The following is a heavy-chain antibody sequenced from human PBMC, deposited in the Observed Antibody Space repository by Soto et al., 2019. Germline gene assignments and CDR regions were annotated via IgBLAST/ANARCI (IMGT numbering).Heavy chain of an antibody. D-gene: IGHD2-2*01. V-gene: IGHV1-69*06. CDR1: GGTFSSYA. Sequence: QVQLVQSGAEVKKPGSSVKVSCKASGGTFSSYAISWVRQAPGQGLEWMGVIIPIFGTANYAQKFQGRVTITADKSTSTAYMELSSLRSEDTAVYYCARGVHCSSTSCYYYYGMDVWGQGTTVTVSS. CDR3: ARGVHCSSTSCYYYYGMDV. J-gene: IGHJ6*02. CDR2: IIPIFGTA.